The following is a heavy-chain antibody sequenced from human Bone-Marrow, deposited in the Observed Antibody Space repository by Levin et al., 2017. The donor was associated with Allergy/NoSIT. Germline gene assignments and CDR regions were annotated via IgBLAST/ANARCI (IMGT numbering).Heavy chain of an antibody. J-gene: IGHJ6*02. V-gene: IGHV4-59*11. CDR1: GGSISSHH. CDR2: IYYSGST. CDR3: ARDRVVASSGTYYYYGMAV. D-gene: IGHD2-15*01. Sequence: PSETLSLTCIVSGGSISSHHWSWIRQPPGKGLEWIGYIYYSGSTDYNPSLKSRVTISIDTSKSQFSLTLNSVTAADTAVYYCARDRVVASSGTYYYYGMAVWGQGTTVTVSS.